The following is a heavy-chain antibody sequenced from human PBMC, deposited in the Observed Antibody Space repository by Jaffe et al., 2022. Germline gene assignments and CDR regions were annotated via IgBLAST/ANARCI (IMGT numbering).Heavy chain of an antibody. J-gene: IGHJ6*03. CDR3: ARRIAAAGYYYYYMDV. Sequence: QVQLQESGPGLVKPSETLSLTCTVSGGSISSYYWSWIRQPPGKGLEWIGYIYYSGSTNYNPSLKSRVTISVDTSKNQFSLKLSSVTAADTAVYYCARRIAAAGYYYYYMDVWGKGTTVTVSS. CDR1: GGSISSYY. CDR2: IYYSGST. V-gene: IGHV4-59*01. D-gene: IGHD6-13*01.